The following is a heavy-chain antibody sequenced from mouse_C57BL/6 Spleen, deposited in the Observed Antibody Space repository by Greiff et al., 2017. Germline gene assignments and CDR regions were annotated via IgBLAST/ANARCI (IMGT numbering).Heavy chain of an antibody. CDR2: ISYSGST. V-gene: IGHV3-8*01. D-gene: IGHD1-1*01. J-gene: IGHJ4*01. CDR1: GYSITSDY. CDR3: ARGDYYGSSPYAMDY. Sequence: EVKLVESGPGLAKPSQTLYLTCSVTGYSITSDYWNWIRKFPGNKLQYMGYISYSGSTYYTPSLKSRIAKTRDTVKNQYYLQLKSVTTEDTATYYCARGDYYGSSPYAMDYWGQGTSVT.